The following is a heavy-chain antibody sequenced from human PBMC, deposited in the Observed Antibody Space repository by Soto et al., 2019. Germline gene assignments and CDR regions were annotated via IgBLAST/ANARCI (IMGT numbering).Heavy chain of an antibody. Sequence: EVQLVESGGGLVQPGRSLRLSCAASGFTFDDYAMHWVRQAPGKGLEWVSGISWNSGSIGYADSVKGRFTISRDNAKNSLYLQMNSLRAEDTALYYCAKSSGWFQFDYWGQGTLVTVSS. CDR1: GFTFDDYA. J-gene: IGHJ4*02. D-gene: IGHD6-19*01. V-gene: IGHV3-9*01. CDR3: AKSSGWFQFDY. CDR2: ISWNSGSI.